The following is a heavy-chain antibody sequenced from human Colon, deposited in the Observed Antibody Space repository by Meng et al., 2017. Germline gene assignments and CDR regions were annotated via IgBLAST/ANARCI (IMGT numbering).Heavy chain of an antibody. J-gene: IGHJ6*02. CDR3: AWGSGSYPPSYYYGMDV. D-gene: IGHD3-10*01. CDR1: GGTFSSYA. V-gene: IGHV1-69*05. CDR2: IIPIFGTA. Sequence: SVKVSCKASGGTFSSYAISWVRRAPGQGLEWMGGIIPIFGTANYAQKFQGRVTITTDESTSTAYMELSSLRSEDTAVYYCAWGSGSYPPSYYYGMDVWGQGTTVTVSS.